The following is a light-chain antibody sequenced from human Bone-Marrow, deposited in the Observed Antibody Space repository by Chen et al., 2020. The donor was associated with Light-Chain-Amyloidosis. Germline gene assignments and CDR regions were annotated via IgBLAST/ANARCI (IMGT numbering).Light chain of an antibody. CDR2: AVT. V-gene: IGLV2-14*01. CDR3: SSYTITNTLV. J-gene: IGLJ1*01. Sequence: QSALTQPASVSVSPGQSITISCPGTSSDVGGDNHVSWYQQHPDKAPKLMIYAVTNRPSWVPDRFSGSKSDNTASLTISGLQTEDEADYFCSSYTITNTLVFGSGTRVTVL. CDR1: SSDVGGDNH.